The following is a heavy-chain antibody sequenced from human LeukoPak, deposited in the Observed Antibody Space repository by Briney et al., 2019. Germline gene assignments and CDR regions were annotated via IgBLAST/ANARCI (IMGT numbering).Heavy chain of an antibody. Sequence: SETLSLTCAVYGGSFSGYYWSWIRQPPGKGLEWIGEINHSGSTNYNPSLKSRVTISVDTSKNQFSLKLSAVTAADTAVYYCARGSSSSWYDYWGQGTLVTVSS. CDR3: ARGSSSSWYDY. J-gene: IGHJ4*02. CDR2: INHSGST. D-gene: IGHD6-13*01. CDR1: GGSFSGYY. V-gene: IGHV4-34*01.